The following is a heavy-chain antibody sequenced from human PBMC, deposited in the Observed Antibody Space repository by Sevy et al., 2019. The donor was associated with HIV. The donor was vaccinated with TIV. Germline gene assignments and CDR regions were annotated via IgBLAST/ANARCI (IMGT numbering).Heavy chain of an antibody. J-gene: IGHJ4*02. CDR1: GFTFSSYA. CDR2: ISGSGGST. D-gene: IGHD5-12*01. CDR3: AKGRGPVATINFDY. V-gene: IGHV3-23*01. Sequence: GESLKISCAASGFTFSSYAMSWVRQAPGKGLEWVSAISGSGGSTYYADSVKGRFTISRDNSKNTLYLQMNSLRAEDTAVYYCAKGRGPVATINFDYWGQGTLVTVSS.